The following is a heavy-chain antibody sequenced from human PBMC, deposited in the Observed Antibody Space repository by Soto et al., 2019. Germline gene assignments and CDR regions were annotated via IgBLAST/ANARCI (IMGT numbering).Heavy chain of an antibody. V-gene: IGHV1-2*04. Sequence: ASVKVSCKASGYTFTGYYMHWVRQAPGQGLEWMGWINPNSGGTNYAQKFQGWVTMTRDTSISTAYMELSRLRSDDTAVYYCARGAAYCSSTSCSTPKRYYYYGMDVWGQGTTVTVSS. J-gene: IGHJ6*02. CDR1: GYTFTGYY. CDR2: INPNSGGT. CDR3: ARGAAYCSSTSCSTPKRYYYYGMDV. D-gene: IGHD2-2*01.